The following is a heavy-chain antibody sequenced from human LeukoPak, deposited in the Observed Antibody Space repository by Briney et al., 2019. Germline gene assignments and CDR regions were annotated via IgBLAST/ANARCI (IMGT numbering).Heavy chain of an antibody. CDR1: GFIFSSHG. CDR2: LYSDGTT. J-gene: IGHJ3*02. D-gene: IGHD3-9*01. CDR3: ARDAYDFLTVYLHAFDI. Sequence: GGSLRLSCAASGFIFSSHGMNWVRQAPGKGLEWVSVLYSDGTTYYEDSVRGRFTITRDNSKNSLYIQMNSLRAEDTAVYYCARDAYDFLTVYLHAFDIWGQGTMVTVSS. V-gene: IGHV3-53*01.